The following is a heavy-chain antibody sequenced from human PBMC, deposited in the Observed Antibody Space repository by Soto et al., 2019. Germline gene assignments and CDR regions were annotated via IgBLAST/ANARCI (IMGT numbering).Heavy chain of an antibody. D-gene: IGHD2-15*01. V-gene: IGHV3-23*01. Sequence: GGSLRLSCAASGFTFSSYAMSWVRQAPGKGLEWVSAISGSGGSTYYADSVKGRFTISRDNSKNTLYLQMNSLRAEDTAVYYCAKVAVAWYCSGGSCYFDYWGQGTLVTVSS. CDR1: GFTFSSYA. CDR3: AKVAVAWYCSGGSCYFDY. J-gene: IGHJ4*02. CDR2: ISGSGGST.